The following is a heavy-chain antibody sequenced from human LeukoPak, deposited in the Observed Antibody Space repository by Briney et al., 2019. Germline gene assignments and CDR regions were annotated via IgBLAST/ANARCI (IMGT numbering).Heavy chain of an antibody. V-gene: IGHV3-30-3*01. Sequence: PGGSLRLSCAAPGFTFSSYAMHWVRQAPGKGLEWVAVISYDGSNKYYADSVKGRFTISRDNSKNTLYLQMNSLRAEDTAVYYCARDFVRGVGGYYYGMDVWGQGTTVTVSS. CDR2: ISYDGSNK. D-gene: IGHD3-16*01. CDR3: ARDFVRGVGGYYYGMDV. J-gene: IGHJ6*02. CDR1: GFTFSSYA.